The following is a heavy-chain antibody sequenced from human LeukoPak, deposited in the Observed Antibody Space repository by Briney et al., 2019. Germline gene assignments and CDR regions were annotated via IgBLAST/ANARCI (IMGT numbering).Heavy chain of an antibody. CDR3: AKDDHMITFGGVIVLDY. CDR2: ISGSGGST. V-gene: IGHV3-23*01. Sequence: GGSLRLSCAASGFTFSSYAMSWVRQAPGKGLEWVSAISGSGGSTYYADSVKGRFTISRDNSKNTLYLQMNSLRAEDTAVYYCAKDDHMITFGGVIVLDYWGQGTLVTVSS. D-gene: IGHD3-16*02. J-gene: IGHJ4*02. CDR1: GFTFSSYA.